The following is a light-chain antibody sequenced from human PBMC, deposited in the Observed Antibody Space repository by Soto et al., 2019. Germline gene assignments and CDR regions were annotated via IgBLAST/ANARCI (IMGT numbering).Light chain of an antibody. J-gene: IGKJ4*01. CDR3: RQYGRALEFA. CDR2: GAS. Sequence: LTQSPGDLSFSPGSSATLSCSTSQSLRSTFAALYQVKPDQAPRLLIYGASTRASGIPDRFSGSGSGTGFTLTISRLDPEDFAVYYCRQYGRALEFAVGGGTKLDIK. CDR1: QSLRSTF. V-gene: IGKV3-20*01.